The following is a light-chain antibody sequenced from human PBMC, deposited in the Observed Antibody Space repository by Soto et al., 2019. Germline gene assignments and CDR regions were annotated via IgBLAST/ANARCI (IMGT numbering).Light chain of an antibody. J-gene: IGLJ1*01. CDR3: SSCGDNNIYV. CDR1: SSDVGGYNC. CDR2: EVN. V-gene: IGLV2-8*01. Sequence: QSVLTQPPSASGSPGQSVTISCTGTSSDVGGYNCVSWYQQHPGKVPKLMISEVNKRPSGVPDRCSGSKSGNTASLTVSGLQAEDEADYYCSSCGDNNIYVFGTGTKVTVL.